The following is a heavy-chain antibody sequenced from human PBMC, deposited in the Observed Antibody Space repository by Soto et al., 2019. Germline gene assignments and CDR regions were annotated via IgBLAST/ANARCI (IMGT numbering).Heavy chain of an antibody. D-gene: IGHD3-9*01. V-gene: IGHV1-69*16. CDR3: ARDFCNTACFDMDV. J-gene: IGHJ6*02. CDR1: GGTFSSYT. Sequence: QVRLVQSGAEVKKPGSSVKVSCEASGGTFSSYTFSWVRQAPGHGLEWMGGIVPMHRTANYALKFQGRVSFSPDDSPNTVHMALSSLSPDYTSVYYCARDFCNTACFDMDVWGQVTTVIVSS. CDR2: IVPMHRTA.